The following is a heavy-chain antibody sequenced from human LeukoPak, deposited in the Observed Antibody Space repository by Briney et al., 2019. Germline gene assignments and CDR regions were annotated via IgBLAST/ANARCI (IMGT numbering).Heavy chain of an antibody. Sequence: ASVKVSCKASGYTFTTCDINWVRQSPAQGVEGLGWMNPNSGNTGYAQKFQGRVTMTRDTSISTAYMELSSLRSEDTAVYYCTRGLVARFDPWGQGTLVTVSS. CDR1: GYTFTTCD. J-gene: IGHJ5*02. CDR3: TRGLVARFDP. D-gene: IGHD5-12*01. CDR2: MNPNSGNT. V-gene: IGHV1-8*01.